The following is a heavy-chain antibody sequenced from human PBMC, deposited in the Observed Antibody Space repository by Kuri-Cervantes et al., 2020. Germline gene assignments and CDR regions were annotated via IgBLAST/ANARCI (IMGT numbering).Heavy chain of an antibody. D-gene: IGHD3-10*01. CDR3: ARGYGSGSYFWSYYYYGMDV. J-gene: IGHJ6*02. V-gene: IGHV3-9*01. Sequence: SLKISCAASGFTFDDYAMHWVRQAPGKGLEWVSGISWNSGSIGYADSVKGRFTISRDNAKNSLYLQMNSLRAEDTAVYYCARGYGSGSYFWSYYYYGMDVWGQGTTVTVSS. CDR1: GFTFDDYA. CDR2: ISWNSGSI.